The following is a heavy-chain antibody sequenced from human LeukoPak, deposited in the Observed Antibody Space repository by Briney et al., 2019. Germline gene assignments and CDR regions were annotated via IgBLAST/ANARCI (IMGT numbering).Heavy chain of an antibody. D-gene: IGHD2/OR15-2a*01. V-gene: IGHV4-39*01. CDR3: ARHTTATGHWYFDP. CDR1: GGSISSSSYY. Sequence: SETLSLTCTVSGGSISSSSYYWGWIRQPPGKGLEWIGSIYYSGSTYYNPSLKSRVTISVDTSKNQFSLKLSSVAAADTAVYYCARHTTATGHWYFDPWGRGTLVTVSS. J-gene: IGHJ2*01. CDR2: IYYSGST.